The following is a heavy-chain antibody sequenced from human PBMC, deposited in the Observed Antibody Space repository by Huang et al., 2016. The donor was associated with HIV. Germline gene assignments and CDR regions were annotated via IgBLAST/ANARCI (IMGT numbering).Heavy chain of an antibody. D-gene: IGHD6-19*01. CDR3: ARVGVAGTDWYFDL. CDR2: INTNTGNP. V-gene: IGHV7-4-1*02. Sequence: QVQLVQSGSELKKPGASVKVSCKASGYTFTSYAMNWVRQAPGQGLECMGWINTNTGNPTYAQGFTGRVVFSLDTSVSTAYLQISSLKAEDTAVYYCARVGVAGTDWYFDLWGRGTLVTVSS. CDR1: GYTFTSYA. J-gene: IGHJ2*01.